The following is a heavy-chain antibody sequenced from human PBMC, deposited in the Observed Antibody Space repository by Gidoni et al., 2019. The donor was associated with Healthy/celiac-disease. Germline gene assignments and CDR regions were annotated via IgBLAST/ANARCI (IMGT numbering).Heavy chain of an antibody. D-gene: IGHD1-26*01. Sequence: LEWVSSISSSSSSIYYADSVKGRFTISRDNAKNSLYLQMNSLRAEDTAVYYCAREYGGATTNYFYGMAVWGQGTTVPVSS. CDR3: AREYGGATTNYFYGMAV. CDR2: ISSSSSSI. V-gene: IGHV3-21*01. J-gene: IGHJ6*02.